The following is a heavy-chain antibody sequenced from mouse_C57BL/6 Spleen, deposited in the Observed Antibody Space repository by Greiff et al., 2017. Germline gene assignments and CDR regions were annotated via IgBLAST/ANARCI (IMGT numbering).Heavy chain of an antibody. Sequence: VQLQQSGAELVMPGASVKLSCKASGYTFTSYWMHWVKQRPGQGLEWIGEIDPSDSYTNYNQKFKGKSTLTVDKSSSTAYMQLSSLTSEDSAVYYCARIKYDYDVDFDVWGTGTTVTVSS. J-gene: IGHJ1*03. CDR3: ARIKYDYDVDFDV. CDR2: IDPSDSYT. CDR1: GYTFTSYW. D-gene: IGHD2-4*01. V-gene: IGHV1-69*01.